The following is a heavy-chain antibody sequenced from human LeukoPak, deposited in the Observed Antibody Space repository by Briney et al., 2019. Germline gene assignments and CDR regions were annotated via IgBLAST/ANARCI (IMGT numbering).Heavy chain of an antibody. D-gene: IGHD1-1*01. J-gene: IGHJ4*02. CDR1: EFAFSSHA. V-gene: IGHV3-23*01. CDR3: ANEVRPNDY. Sequence: GGSLRLSCAASEFAFSSHAMCWVRQAPGKGLEWVSSIDISGGSTYYADSAEGRFTISRDNSKNTLYLQMNGLRVEDTALYYCANEVRPNDYWGQGTLVTVSS. CDR2: IDISGGST.